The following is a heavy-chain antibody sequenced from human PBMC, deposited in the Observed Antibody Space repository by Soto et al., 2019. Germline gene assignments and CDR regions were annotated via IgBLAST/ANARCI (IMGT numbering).Heavy chain of an antibody. CDR1: GFTFSSGS. CDR2: ISGSDGRT. D-gene: IGHD1-1*01. V-gene: IGHV3-23*01. J-gene: IGHJ5*02. Sequence: GGSLRLSCAASGFTFSSGSMNWVRQAPGKGLEWVSVISGSDGRTYYADSVKGRFTISRDNSKNTLYLDMNSLRAEDTAVYYCAKSLNINWKNWFDPWGQGTLVTVSS. CDR3: AKSLNINWKNWFDP.